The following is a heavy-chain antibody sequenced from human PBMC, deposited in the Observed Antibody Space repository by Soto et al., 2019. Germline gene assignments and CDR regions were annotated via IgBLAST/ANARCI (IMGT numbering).Heavy chain of an antibody. Sequence: QVQLVESGGGVVPPGRSLRLSCAASGFTFSSFAIHWVRQAPGKGLEWVSRISYDGSNKYYADSVKGRFTISRDNSKNTLYLQMNSLRAEDTAVYYCARAYDSSMNYFDYWGQGTLVTVSS. D-gene: IGHD3-22*01. CDR3: ARAYDSSMNYFDY. CDR1: GFTFSSFA. V-gene: IGHV3-30-3*01. J-gene: IGHJ4*02. CDR2: ISYDGSNK.